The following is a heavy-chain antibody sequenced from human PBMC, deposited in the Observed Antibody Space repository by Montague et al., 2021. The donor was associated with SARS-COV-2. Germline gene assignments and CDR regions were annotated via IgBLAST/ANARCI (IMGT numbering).Heavy chain of an antibody. CDR1: GVSLSSSNYY. CDR2: MYYIGST. D-gene: IGHD3-10*01. J-gene: IGHJ6*02. Sequence: SETLSLTCTVSGVSLSSSNYYWGWIRQPPGKGLEWIGNMYYIGSTYYNPSLKSRVTISIDTSKNQFTLKLSSVTAADTAVYYCARDDIVLQGVTKSMDVWGQGTTVTVSS. CDR3: ARDDIVLQGVTKSMDV. V-gene: IGHV4-39*06.